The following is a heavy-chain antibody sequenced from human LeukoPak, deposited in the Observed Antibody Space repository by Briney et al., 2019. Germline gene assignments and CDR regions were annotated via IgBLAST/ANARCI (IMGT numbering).Heavy chain of an antibody. CDR2: INSDGSWT. CDR1: GNYW. D-gene: IGHD2-2*01. J-gene: IGHJ4*02. Sequence: GGSLRLSCAASGNYWMHWVRQAPGKGLVWVSHINSDGSWTGYADSVKGRFTISKDNAKDMVYLYMNSLRVDDTAVYYCVSFYETYWGRGTLVTVSS. CDR3: VSFYETY. V-gene: IGHV3-74*01.